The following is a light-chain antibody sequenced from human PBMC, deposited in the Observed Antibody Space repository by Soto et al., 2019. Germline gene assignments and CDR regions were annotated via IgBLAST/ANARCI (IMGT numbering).Light chain of an antibody. Sequence: EIVLTQSPGTLSLSPGERATLSCRASQSVSNNYLAWYQQKPGQAPRLLIDGASSRATGIPARFSGSGSGTDFTLTISSLEPEDFAVYYCQQRSNWPWTFGQGTKVDIK. CDR1: QSVSNNY. J-gene: IGKJ1*01. V-gene: IGKV3D-20*02. CDR3: QQRSNWPWT. CDR2: GAS.